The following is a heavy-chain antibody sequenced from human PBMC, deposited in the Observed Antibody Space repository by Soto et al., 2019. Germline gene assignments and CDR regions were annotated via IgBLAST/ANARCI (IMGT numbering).Heavy chain of an antibody. CDR3: ARLRNGHYYYYGMDV. Sequence: PGESLKISCKGSGYSFTSYWIGWVRQMPGKGLEWMGIIYPGDSDTRYSPSFQGQVTISADKSISTAYLQWSSLKASDTAMYYCARLRNGHYYYYGMDVWGQGTTVTVSS. CDR1: GYSFTSYW. V-gene: IGHV5-51*01. D-gene: IGHD2-8*01. CDR2: IYPGDSDT. J-gene: IGHJ6*02.